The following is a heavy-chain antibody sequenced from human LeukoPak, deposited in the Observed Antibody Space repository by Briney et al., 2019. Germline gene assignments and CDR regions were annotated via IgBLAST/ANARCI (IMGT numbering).Heavy chain of an antibody. CDR2: IKQDGSEK. CDR1: RFTFSNYW. J-gene: IGHJ6*03. Sequence: PGGSLRLSCAASRFTFSNYWMSWVRQAPGKGLEWVANIKQDGSEKYYVDSVKGRLTISRDNAKNSMYLQMNSLRAEDTAVYYCARDGATFSGYDWYYYMDVWGKGTTVTVSS. CDR3: ARDGATFSGYDWYYYMDV. V-gene: IGHV3-7*01. D-gene: IGHD5-12*01.